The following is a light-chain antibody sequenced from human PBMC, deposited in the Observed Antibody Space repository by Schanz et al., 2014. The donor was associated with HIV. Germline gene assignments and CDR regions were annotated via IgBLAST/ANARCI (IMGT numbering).Light chain of an antibody. Sequence: QSVLTQPPSASGPPGQRVTISCSGSSSNLGINTVNWYHHLPGTAPKLLIYAGNQPASGVPDRLSGSGSGTSASLVISGLQSQDEADFFCATWDDSLDGWVFGGGTKLTVL. J-gene: IGLJ3*02. CDR1: SSNLGINT. CDR2: AGN. CDR3: ATWDDSLDGWV. V-gene: IGLV1-44*01.